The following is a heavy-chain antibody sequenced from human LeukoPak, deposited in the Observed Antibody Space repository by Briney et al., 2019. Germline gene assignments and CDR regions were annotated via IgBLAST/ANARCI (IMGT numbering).Heavy chain of an antibody. V-gene: IGHV1-18*01. CDR3: AREEGYCSGGSCYPSFDY. CDR2: ISAYNGNT. D-gene: IGHD2-15*01. CDR1: GYTFTSYG. Sequence: VASVKVSCKASGYTFTSYGISWVRQAPGQGLEWMGWISAYNGNTNYAQKLQGRVTMTTDTSTSTAYMELRSLRSDDTAVYYCAREEGYCSGGSCYPSFDYWGQGTLVTVSS. J-gene: IGHJ4*02.